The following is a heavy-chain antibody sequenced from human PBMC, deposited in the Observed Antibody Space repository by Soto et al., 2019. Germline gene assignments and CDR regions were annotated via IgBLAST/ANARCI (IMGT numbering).Heavy chain of an antibody. CDR2: FDPEDGET. CDR3: ATTNYGDYGYYYYYMDV. CDR1: GYTLTELS. V-gene: IGHV1-24*01. Sequence: ASVKVSCKVSGYTLTELSMHWVRQAPGKGLEWMGGFDPEDGETIYAQKLQGRVTMAEDTSTDTAYMELSSLRSEDTAVYYCATTNYGDYGYYYYYMDVWGKGTTVTVS. D-gene: IGHD4-17*01. J-gene: IGHJ6*03.